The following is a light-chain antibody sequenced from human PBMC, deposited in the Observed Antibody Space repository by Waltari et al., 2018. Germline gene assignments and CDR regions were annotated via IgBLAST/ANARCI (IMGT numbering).Light chain of an antibody. Sequence: QSALTQPASVSGSPGQSITISCTGTSSDVGTYNYVSWYQQHPGKAPKLMIYDVSNRSSGFSDRFSGSKSGNTASLTISGLQAADEADYYCNSYSSSSSLVLFGGGTKLTVV. V-gene: IGLV2-14*03. J-gene: IGLJ2*01. CDR1: SSDVGTYNY. CDR3: NSYSSSSSLVL. CDR2: DVS.